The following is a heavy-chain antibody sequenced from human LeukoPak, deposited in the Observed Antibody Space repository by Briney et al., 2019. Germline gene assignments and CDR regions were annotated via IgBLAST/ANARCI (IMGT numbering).Heavy chain of an antibody. CDR2: INPNSGGT. Sequence: ASVKVSCKASGYTFTGYYMHWVRQAPGQGLEWMGWINPNSGGTNYAQKFQGRVTMTRDTSISTAYMELSRLRSDGTAVYYCARGYCSSTSCYQTPHYWGQGTLVTVSS. CDR1: GYTFTGYY. CDR3: ARGYCSSTSCYQTPHY. V-gene: IGHV1-2*02. J-gene: IGHJ4*02. D-gene: IGHD2-2*01.